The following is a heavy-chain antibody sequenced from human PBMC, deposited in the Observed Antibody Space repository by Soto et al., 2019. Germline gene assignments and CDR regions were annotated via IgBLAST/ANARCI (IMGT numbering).Heavy chain of an antibody. CDR1: GYTFTGYY. CDR3: ASSPQTYYYDSSGSGSNYYYYGMDV. V-gene: IGHV1-2*04. D-gene: IGHD3-22*01. J-gene: IGHJ6*02. Sequence: ASVKVSCKASGYTFTGYYMHWVRQAPGQGLEWMGWINPNSGGTNYAQKFQGWVIMTRDTSISTAYMELSRLRSDDTAVYYCASSPQTYYYDSSGSGSNYYYYGMDVWGQGTTVTVSS. CDR2: INPNSGGT.